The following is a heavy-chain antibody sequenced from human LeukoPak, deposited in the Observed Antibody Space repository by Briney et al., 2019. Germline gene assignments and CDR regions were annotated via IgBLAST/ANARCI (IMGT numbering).Heavy chain of an antibody. V-gene: IGHV6-1*01. Sequence: SQTLSLTCAISGDSVSSNSAAWNWIRQSPSRGLEWLGRTYYRSKWYNDYAVSVKSRITINPDTSKNQFSLQLNSVTPEDTAVYYCAKGSSSWYVRDYGMDVWGQGTTVTVSS. CDR1: GDSVSSNSAA. CDR3: AKGSSSWYVRDYGMDV. J-gene: IGHJ6*02. CDR2: TYYRSKWYN. D-gene: IGHD6-13*01.